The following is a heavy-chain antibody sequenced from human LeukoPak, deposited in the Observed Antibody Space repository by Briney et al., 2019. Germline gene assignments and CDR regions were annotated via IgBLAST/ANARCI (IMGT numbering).Heavy chain of an antibody. CDR1: GGSISSYY. D-gene: IGHD2-2*01. V-gene: IGHV4-4*07. Sequence: SETLSLTCTVSGGSISSYYWSWIRQAAGKGLEWIGRINTSGSTNYNPSLKSRVTMSVDTSKNQFSLKLSSVTAADTAVYFCARDTCNSTSCHRRYGLDQWDQGTLVTVSS. J-gene: IGHJ4*02. CDR2: INTSGST. CDR3: ARDTCNSTSCHRRYGLDQ.